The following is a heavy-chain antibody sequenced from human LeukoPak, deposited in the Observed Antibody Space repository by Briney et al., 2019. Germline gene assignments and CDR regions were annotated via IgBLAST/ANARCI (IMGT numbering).Heavy chain of an antibody. CDR1: GYTFTEYI. Sequence: GASVKVSCKASGYTFTEYIINWVGQAPGQGREGRGWINTNTGEAIYARGCKGRFVLSLDKSVNTAYLQIASLKTEDSAVYYCARSSRGVLALLDYSGQGTLVTVSS. J-gene: IGHJ4*02. CDR2: INTNTGEA. V-gene: IGHV7-4-1*01. D-gene: IGHD3-10*01. CDR3: ARSSRGVLALLDY.